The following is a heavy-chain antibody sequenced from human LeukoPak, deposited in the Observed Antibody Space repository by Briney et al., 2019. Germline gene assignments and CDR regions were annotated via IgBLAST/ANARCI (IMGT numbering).Heavy chain of an antibody. V-gene: IGHV4-59*01. D-gene: IGHD3-9*01. CDR1: GGSISSYY. Sequence: SETLSLTCTVSGGSISSYYWSWIRQPPGKGLEWIGYIYYSGSTNYNPSLKSRVTISVDTSKNQFSLKLSSVTAADTAVYYCARVFVAGGGSGYFDWLPPYYYYYMDVWGKGTTVTISS. CDR3: ARVFVAGGGSGYFDWLPPYYYYYMDV. CDR2: IYYSGST. J-gene: IGHJ6*03.